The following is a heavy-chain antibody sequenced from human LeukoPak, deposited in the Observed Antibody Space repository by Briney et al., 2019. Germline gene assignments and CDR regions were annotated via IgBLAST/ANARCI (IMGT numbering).Heavy chain of an antibody. CDR3: ANDRVQVGYYYGMDV. V-gene: IGHV3-9*01. Sequence: GRSLRLSCAASGFTFDDYGMHWVRQAPGKGLEWVSRISWNSGSIGYADSVKGRFTISRDNAKNSLYLQMNSLRPEDTALYYCANDRVQVGYYYGMDVWGQGTTVTVSS. J-gene: IGHJ6*02. CDR2: ISWNSGSI. D-gene: IGHD2-2*01. CDR1: GFTFDDYG.